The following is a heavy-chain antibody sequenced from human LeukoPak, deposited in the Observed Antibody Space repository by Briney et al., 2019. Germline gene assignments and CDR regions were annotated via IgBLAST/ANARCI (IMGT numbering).Heavy chain of an antibody. CDR1: GFTFNNNA. CDR2: ISGGASNT. CDR3: AKTSGSYSNFDC. D-gene: IGHD3-22*01. Sequence: AGGSLRLSCAASGFTFNNNAMTWVRQAPGKGLEWVSTISGGASNTYYTDSVKGRFTISRDNSKNMLNLQMNSLRAEDTAMYYCAKTSGSYSNFDCWGHGTLVTVSS. J-gene: IGHJ4*01. V-gene: IGHV3-23*01.